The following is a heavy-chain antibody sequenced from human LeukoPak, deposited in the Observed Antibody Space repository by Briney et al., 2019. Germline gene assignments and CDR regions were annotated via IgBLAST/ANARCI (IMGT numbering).Heavy chain of an antibody. CDR2: IDSHNGDR. CDR1: GYSFVFFG. CDR3: ARAVSGSLYGDFDF. D-gene: IGHD1-26*01. V-gene: IGHV1-18*01. J-gene: IGHJ4*02. Sequence: ASVKVSCKASGYSFVFFGVSWVRQAPGQGLEWMGWIDSHNGDRNYADKFQDRVTMTTDTSTTTSYMELRSLRSDDTAVYYCARAVSGSLYGDFDFWGQGTLVTVSA.